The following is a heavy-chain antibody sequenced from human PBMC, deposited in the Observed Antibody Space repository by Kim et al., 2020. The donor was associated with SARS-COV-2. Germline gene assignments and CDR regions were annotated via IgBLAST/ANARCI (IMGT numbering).Heavy chain of an antibody. D-gene: IGHD5-12*01. CDR1: GFTFSSYG. CDR3: ARDPITPWAADAFDI. J-gene: IGHJ3*02. CDR2: IWYDGSNK. Sequence: GGSLRLSCAASGFTFSSYGMHWVRQAPGKGLEWVAVIWYDGSNKYYADSVKGRFTISRDNSKNTLYLQMNSLRAEDTAVYYCARDPITPWAADAFDIWGQGKMVTVTS. V-gene: IGHV3-33*01.